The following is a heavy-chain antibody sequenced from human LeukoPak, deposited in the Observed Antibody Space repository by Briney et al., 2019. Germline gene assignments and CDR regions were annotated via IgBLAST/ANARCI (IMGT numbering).Heavy chain of an antibody. D-gene: IGHD3-3*01. CDR2: IYYSGST. J-gene: IGHJ4*02. CDR3: ARASTIFGHFDY. V-gene: IGHV4-39*07. CDR1: GGSVSGSYYY. Sequence: SETLSLTCALSGGSVSGSYYYWGWIRQPTGKGLEWIGSIYYSGSTYYNPSLRSRVIISLDTSKNQFSLKLSSVTAADTAVYYWARASTIFGHFDYWGRGTLVTVSS.